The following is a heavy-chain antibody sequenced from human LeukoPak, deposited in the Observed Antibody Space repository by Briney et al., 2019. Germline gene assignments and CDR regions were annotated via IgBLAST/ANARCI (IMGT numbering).Heavy chain of an antibody. Sequence: PGGSLRLSCAAFGFAFSNYGMHWVRQAPGKGLEWVVVISYDGSKKFYADSVKGRFTISRDNSKNTLYLQMDSLRAEDTAVYYCAKDQDSGKYYVRHFQHWGQGTLVTVSS. D-gene: IGHD1-26*01. CDR1: GFAFSNYG. CDR2: ISYDGSKK. J-gene: IGHJ1*01. CDR3: AKDQDSGKYYVRHFQH. V-gene: IGHV3-30*18.